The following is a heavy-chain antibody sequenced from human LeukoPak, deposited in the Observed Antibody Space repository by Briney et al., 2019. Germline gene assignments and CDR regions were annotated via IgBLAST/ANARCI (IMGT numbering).Heavy chain of an antibody. CDR2: INPNSGGT. Sequence: ASVAVSCKASGYTFTGYYMHWVRQAPGQGQEWMGWINPNSGGTNYAQKFQGRVTMTRDTSISTAYMELSRLRSDDTAVYYCASSEGTVTREYYYYGMDVWGQGTTVTVSS. D-gene: IGHD4-17*01. J-gene: IGHJ6*02. V-gene: IGHV1-2*02. CDR3: ASSEGTVTREYYYYGMDV. CDR1: GYTFTGYY.